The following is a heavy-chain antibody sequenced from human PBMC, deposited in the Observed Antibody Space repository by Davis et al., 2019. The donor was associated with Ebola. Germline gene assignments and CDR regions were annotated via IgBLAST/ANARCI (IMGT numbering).Heavy chain of an antibody. CDR1: GFTVSSNY. D-gene: IGHD2/OR15-2a*01. J-gene: IGHJ3*02. CDR3: VKDSSNIWFDI. Sequence: GESLKISCAASGFTVSSNYMSWVRRAPGKGLEWVSTLGLSADTYYADSVKGRFTISRDNSKNTLHLQMNSLRVEDSAIYYCVKDSSNIWFDIWGQGTLVTVSS. V-gene: IGHV3-53*01. CDR2: LGLSADT.